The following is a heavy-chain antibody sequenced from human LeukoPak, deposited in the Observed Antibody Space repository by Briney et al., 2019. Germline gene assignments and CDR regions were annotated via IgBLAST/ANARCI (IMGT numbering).Heavy chain of an antibody. J-gene: IGHJ4*02. D-gene: IGHD5-12*01. CDR1: GFTFDDYG. Sequence: PGGSLRLSCAASGFTFDDYGMSWVRQAPGKGLEWVSGINWNGGSTGYADSVKGRFTISRDNAKKSLYLQMNSLRAEDTAVYYCARGPSGYHNTGGQGTLVTVSS. CDR3: ARGPSGYHNT. CDR2: INWNGGST. V-gene: IGHV3-20*04.